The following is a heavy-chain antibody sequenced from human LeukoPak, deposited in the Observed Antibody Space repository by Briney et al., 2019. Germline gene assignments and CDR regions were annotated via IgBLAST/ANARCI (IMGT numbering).Heavy chain of an antibody. J-gene: IGHJ3*02. Sequence: SETLSLTCAVYGGSFSGYYWGWIRQPPGKGLEWIGSIYYSGSTYYNPSLKSRVTISVDTSKNQFSLKLSSVTAADTAVYYCARHLTTTPAAFDIWGQGTMVTVSS. V-gene: IGHV4-39*01. CDR1: GGSFSGYY. CDR2: IYYSGST. CDR3: ARHLTTTPAAFDI. D-gene: IGHD4-17*01.